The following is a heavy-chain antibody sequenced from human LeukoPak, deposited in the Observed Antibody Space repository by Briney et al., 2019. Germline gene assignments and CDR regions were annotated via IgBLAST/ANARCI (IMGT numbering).Heavy chain of an antibody. CDR3: ARDHSNIAAAGSYYYYYYGMDV. V-gene: IGHV1-18*01. Sequence: ASVKVSCKASGYTFTSYGISWVRQAPGQGLKWMGWISAYNGNTNYAQKLQGRVTMTTDTSTSTAYMELRSLRSDNTAVYYCARDHSNIAAAGSYYYYYYGMDVWGQGTTVTVSS. CDR2: ISAYNGNT. D-gene: IGHD6-13*01. CDR1: GYTFTSYG. J-gene: IGHJ6*02.